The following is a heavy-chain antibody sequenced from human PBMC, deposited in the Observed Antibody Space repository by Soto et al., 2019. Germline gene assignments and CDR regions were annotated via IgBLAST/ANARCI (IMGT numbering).Heavy chain of an antibody. CDR1: GFTFSSYA. V-gene: IGHV3-23*01. D-gene: IGHD3-3*01. CDR3: AKLNDFWSGYYPYYFDY. J-gene: IGHJ4*02. CDR2: ISGSGGST. Sequence: GSLRLSCAASGFTFSSYAMSWVRQAPGKGLEWVSAISGSGGSTYYADSVKGRFTISRDNSKNTLYLQMNSLRAEDTAVYYCAKLNDFWSGYYPYYFDYWGQGTLVTVSS.